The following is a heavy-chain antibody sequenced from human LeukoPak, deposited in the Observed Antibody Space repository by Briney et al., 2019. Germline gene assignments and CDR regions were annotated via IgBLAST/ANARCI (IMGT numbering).Heavy chain of an antibody. V-gene: IGHV3-23*01. D-gene: IGHD6-13*01. CDR2: ISDSGDGT. Sequence: GGSLRLSCAASGFTFRTYAMSWVRQAPGKGLEWVSGISDSGDGTYYAESVKGWFTISRDNSKNTVFLQMNSLRADDTAKYYCAKDKAPGSWHTPSDFWGQGTLVTVSS. CDR1: GFTFRTYA. CDR3: AKDKAPGSWHTPSDF. J-gene: IGHJ4*02.